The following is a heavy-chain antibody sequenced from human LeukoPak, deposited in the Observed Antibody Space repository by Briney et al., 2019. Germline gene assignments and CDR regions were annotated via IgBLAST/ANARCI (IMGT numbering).Heavy chain of an antibody. V-gene: IGHV4-39*02. CDR2: IYYSESS. CDR1: CHSISSSSYY. Sequence: RSETLSVTCTVPCHSISSSSYYSGWIRQPPGKGLEWIVCIYYSESSYYNSSLKSLVTISVDTSKNQFPLKLSSVPAADTAVYYCARDFDWLNGVKGIDYWGQGTLVTVSS. J-gene: IGHJ4*02. D-gene: IGHD3-9*01. CDR3: ARDFDWLNGVKGIDY.